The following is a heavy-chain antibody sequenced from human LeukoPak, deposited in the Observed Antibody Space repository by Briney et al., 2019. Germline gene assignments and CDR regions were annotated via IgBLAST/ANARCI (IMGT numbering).Heavy chain of an antibody. CDR1: GGSISSYY. CDR2: IYTSGST. V-gene: IGHV4-4*07. Sequence: SETLSLTCTVSGGSISSYYWSWIRQPAGKGLEWIGRIYTSGSTNYNPSLKNRASMSEDTSKNQFSLKLSFVTAADTAVYYCAREGSGSYYRSYDYWGQGILVTVSS. CDR3: AREGSGSYYRSYDY. D-gene: IGHD3-10*01. J-gene: IGHJ4*02.